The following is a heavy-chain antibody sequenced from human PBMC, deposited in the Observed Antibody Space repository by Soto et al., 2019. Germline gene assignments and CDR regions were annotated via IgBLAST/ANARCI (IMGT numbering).Heavy chain of an antibody. J-gene: IGHJ4*02. Sequence: SETLSLTCAVSGGSISSGGYSWSWIRQPPGKGLEWIGYIYYSGSTNYNPSLKSRVTISVDTSKNQFSLKLSSVTAADTAVYYCARKDYNDQRFDYWGQGTLVTVSS. D-gene: IGHD4-4*01. CDR1: GGSISSGGYS. CDR2: IYYSGST. CDR3: ARKDYNDQRFDY. V-gene: IGHV4-61*08.